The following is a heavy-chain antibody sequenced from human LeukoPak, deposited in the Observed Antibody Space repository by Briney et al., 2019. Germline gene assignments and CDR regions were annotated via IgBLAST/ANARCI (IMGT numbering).Heavy chain of an antibody. D-gene: IGHD1-26*01. J-gene: IGHJ4*02. CDR2: ISTSGDRT. CDR1: GFTFSTYA. CDR3: ARSAVGTSCCTAVDY. V-gene: IGHV3-23*01. Sequence: PGGSPRLSCAASGFTFSTYAMTWVRQAPGKGLEWVSGISTSGDRTYYADSVKGRFTISRDNSKNTLYLQVNSLRAEDTAEYYCARSAVGTSCCTAVDYWGQGTLVTVSS.